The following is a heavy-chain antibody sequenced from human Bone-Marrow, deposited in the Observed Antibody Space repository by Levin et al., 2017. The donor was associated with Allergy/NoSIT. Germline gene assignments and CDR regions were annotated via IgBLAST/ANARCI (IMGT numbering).Heavy chain of an antibody. CDR3: ARALSIFGVVIDAFDI. J-gene: IGHJ3*02. CDR2: MNPNSGNT. V-gene: IGHV1-8*01. Sequence: ASVKVSCKASGYTFTSYDINWVRQATGQGLEWMGWMNPNSGNTGYAQKFQGRVTMTRNTSISTAYMELSSLRSEDTAVYYCARALSIFGVVIDAFDIWGQGTMVTVSS. D-gene: IGHD3-3*01. CDR1: GYTFTSYD.